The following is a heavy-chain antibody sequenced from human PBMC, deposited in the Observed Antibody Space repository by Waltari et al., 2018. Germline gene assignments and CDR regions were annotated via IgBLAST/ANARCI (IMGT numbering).Heavy chain of an antibody. D-gene: IGHD3-3*01. CDR1: GGSFSGYY. Sequence: QVQLQQWGAGLLKPSETLSLTCAVYGGSFSGYYWSWIRQPPGKGLEWIGEINHSGSTNYNPSLKSRVTISVDTSKNQFSLKLSSVTAADTAVYYCARGRTLGYDFLARRYYFDYWGQGTLVTVSS. V-gene: IGHV4-34*01. J-gene: IGHJ4*02. CDR2: INHSGST. CDR3: ARGRTLGYDFLARRYYFDY.